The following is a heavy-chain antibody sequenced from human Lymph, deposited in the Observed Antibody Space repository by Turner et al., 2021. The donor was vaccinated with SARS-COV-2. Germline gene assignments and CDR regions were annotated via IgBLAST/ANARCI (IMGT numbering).Heavy chain of an antibody. D-gene: IGHD3-22*01. CDR3: AKGVRGAMIVVVIPYFDY. V-gene: IGHV3-23*01. Sequence: EVQLLESGGGLVQPGGSLRLSCAASGFPFSSYAMSWVRQAPGKGREWVSAISGSGGDTYYADSVKGRFTISRDNSKNTLYLQMNSLRAEDTAVYYCAKGVRGAMIVVVIPYFDYWGQGTLVTVSS. CDR1: GFPFSSYA. J-gene: IGHJ4*02. CDR2: ISGSGGDT.